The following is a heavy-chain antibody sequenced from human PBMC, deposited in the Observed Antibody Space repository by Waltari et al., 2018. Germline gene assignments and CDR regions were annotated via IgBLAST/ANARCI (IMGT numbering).Heavy chain of an antibody. D-gene: IGHD3-3*01. Sequence: QVQLQESGPGLVKPSQTLSLTCTVSGGSISSGSYYWSWIRQPAGKGLEWLGRIYTSGSTNYNPSLKSRVTISVDTSKNQFSRKLSSVTAADTAVYYCARGRGYDFWSGYYIFYYYYGMDVWGQGTTVTVSS. CDR2: IYTSGST. J-gene: IGHJ6*02. CDR3: ARGRGYDFWSGYYIFYYYYGMDV. CDR1: GGSISSGSYY. V-gene: IGHV4-61*02.